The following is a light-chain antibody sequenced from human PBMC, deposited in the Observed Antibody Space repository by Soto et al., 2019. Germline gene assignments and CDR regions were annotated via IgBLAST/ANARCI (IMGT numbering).Light chain of an antibody. J-gene: IGLJ1*01. V-gene: IGLV1-40*01. CDR1: SSNIGAGYD. CDR2: GNS. CDR3: QSYDSSLSGGV. Sequence: QSVLTQPPSVSGAPGQRVTFSCTGSSSNIGAGYDVHWYQQLPGTAPKLLIYGNSNRPSGVPDRFSGSKSGTSASLATTGLQAEDEADYYCQSYDSSLSGGVFGTGTKVTVL.